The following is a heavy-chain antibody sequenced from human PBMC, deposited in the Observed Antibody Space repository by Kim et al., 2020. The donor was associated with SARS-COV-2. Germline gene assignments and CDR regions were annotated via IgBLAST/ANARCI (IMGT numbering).Heavy chain of an antibody. V-gene: IGHV3-23*01. J-gene: IGHJ4*02. CDR3: AKAGITMVRGVIITPYYFDY. D-gene: IGHD3-10*01. CDR1: GFTFSSYA. CDR2: ISGSGGST. Sequence: GGSLRLSCAASGFTFSSYAMSWVRQAPGKGLEWVSAISGSGGSTYYADSVKGRFTISRDNSKNTLYLQMNSLRAEDTAVYYCAKAGITMVRGVIITPYYFDYWGQGTLVTVSS.